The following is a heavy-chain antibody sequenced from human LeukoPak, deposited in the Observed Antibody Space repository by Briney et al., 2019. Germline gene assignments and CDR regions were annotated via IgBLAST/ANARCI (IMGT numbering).Heavy chain of an antibody. V-gene: IGHV1-18*04. J-gene: IGHJ4*02. D-gene: IGHD5-12*01. Sequence: ASVKVSCKASGYTFTGYYMHWVRQAPGQGLEWMGWISAYNGNTNYAQKLQGRVTMTTDTSTSTAYMELRSLRSDDTAVYYCATRLVVATPSYFDYWGQGTLVTVSS. CDR3: ATRLVVATPSYFDY. CDR2: ISAYNGNT. CDR1: GYTFTGYY.